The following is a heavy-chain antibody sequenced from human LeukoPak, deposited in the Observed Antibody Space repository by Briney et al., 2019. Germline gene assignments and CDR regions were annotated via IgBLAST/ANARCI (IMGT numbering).Heavy chain of an antibody. CDR3: ARSNQADDY. V-gene: IGHV3-74*01. CDR2: INPGGSSI. D-gene: IGHD1-14*01. Sequence: GGSLRLSCAASGFTFSSDWMYSVRQVPGKGLVWVARINPGGSSITYADSVKGRFTISRDNAKNTLYLQMDSLRAEDTGVYYCARSNQADDYWGQGTLVTVSS. CDR1: GFTFSSDW. J-gene: IGHJ4*02.